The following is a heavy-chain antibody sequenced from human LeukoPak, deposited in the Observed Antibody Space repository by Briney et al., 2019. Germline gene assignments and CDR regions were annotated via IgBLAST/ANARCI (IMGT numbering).Heavy chain of an antibody. CDR1: GFTFTTYW. D-gene: IGHD6-13*01. J-gene: IGHJ4*02. CDR2: IKQDGSEK. V-gene: IGHV3-7*04. CDR3: ARERNSWFDY. Sequence: PGGSLRLSCAASGFTFTTYWLNWVRQAPGKGLEWVANIKQDGSEKYYVDSVKGRFTISRDNAKNSLHLQMNSLRVDDTAVYYCARERNSWFDYWGQGNLVTVSS.